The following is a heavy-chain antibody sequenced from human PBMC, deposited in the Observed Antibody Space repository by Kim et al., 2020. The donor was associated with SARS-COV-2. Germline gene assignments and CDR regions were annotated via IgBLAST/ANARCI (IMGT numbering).Heavy chain of an antibody. CDR1: GFTFTSRA. D-gene: IGHD6-19*01. J-gene: IGHJ4*02. CDR3: AKDHPSNGWPAFDS. CDR2: INNGGNP. Sequence: GGSLRLSCVASGFTFTSRAMSWVHQSPVRGLEWVASINNGGNPYYANSVKGRFTISRDITKDTLYLQMNSLRADDTALYYCAKDHPSNGWPAFDSWGRGT. V-gene: IGHV3-23*01.